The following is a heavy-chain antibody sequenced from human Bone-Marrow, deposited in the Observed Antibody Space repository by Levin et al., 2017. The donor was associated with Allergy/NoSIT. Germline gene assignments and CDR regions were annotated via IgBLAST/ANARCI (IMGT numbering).Heavy chain of an antibody. V-gene: IGHV3-30*18. Sequence: GGSLRLSCAASGFTFSSYGMHWVRQAPGKGLEWVAVISYDGSNKYYADSVKGRFTISRDNSKNTLYLQMNSLRAEDTAVYYCAKAGAAAGTLHMDVWGQGTTVTVSS. CDR3: AKAGAAAGTLHMDV. J-gene: IGHJ6*02. CDR2: ISYDGSNK. D-gene: IGHD6-13*01. CDR1: GFTFSSYG.